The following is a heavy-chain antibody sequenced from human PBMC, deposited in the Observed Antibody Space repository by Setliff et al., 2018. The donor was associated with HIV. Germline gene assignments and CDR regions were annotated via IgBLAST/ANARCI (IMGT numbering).Heavy chain of an antibody. V-gene: IGHV1-18*01. D-gene: IGHD3-9*01. CDR3: ARVGGPYYDLLTGYYGAVDY. J-gene: IGHJ4*02. CDR2: ISAYNGDT. Sequence: ASVKVSCKASGGTFSTYAISWVRQAPGQGLEWMGWISAYNGDTHYAQKLQGRVTMTTDTSTSTAYMELRSLRSDDTAVYYCARVGGPYYDLLTGYYGAVDYWGQGTLVTVSS. CDR1: GGTFSTYA.